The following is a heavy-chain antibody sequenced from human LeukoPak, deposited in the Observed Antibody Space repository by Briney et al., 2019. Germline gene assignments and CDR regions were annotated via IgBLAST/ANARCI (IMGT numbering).Heavy chain of an antibody. D-gene: IGHD3-22*01. CDR1: GYTFTSYG. CDR3: ARVQDTYYYDSSGYYPLDY. CDR2: ISAHNGNT. J-gene: IGHJ4*02. Sequence: GASVKVSCKASGYTFTSYGISWVRQAPGQGREWMGWISAHNGNTNYAQKLQGRVTMTTDTSTSTAYMELRSLRSDDTAVYYCARVQDTYYYDSSGYYPLDYWGQGTLVTVSS. V-gene: IGHV1-18*01.